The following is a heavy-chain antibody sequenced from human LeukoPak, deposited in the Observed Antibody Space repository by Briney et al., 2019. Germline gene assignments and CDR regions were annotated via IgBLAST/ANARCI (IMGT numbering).Heavy chain of an antibody. D-gene: IGHD2-2*01. CDR2: ISVSGGST. CDR1: GFTFSSYA. J-gene: IGHJ6*03. V-gene: IGHV3-23*01. CDR3: AKGYNCSSTSCLYYYMDV. Sequence: PGGSLRLSCAASGFTFSSYAMSWVRQAPGNGLGWVSSISVSGGSTYYADSVKGRFTISRDNSKNTLYLQMNSLRAEDTAVYYCAKGYNCSSTSCLYYYMDVWGKGTTVTVSS.